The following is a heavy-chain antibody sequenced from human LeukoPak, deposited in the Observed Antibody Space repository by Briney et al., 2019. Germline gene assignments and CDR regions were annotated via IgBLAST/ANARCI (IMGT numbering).Heavy chain of an antibody. J-gene: IGHJ4*02. D-gene: IGHD1-14*01. Sequence: KASQTLSLTCTVSGVSISSGDYYWSWIRQHPGKGLEWIGYIYHSGSTHYNPSLKSRTTISVDTSKNQFSLKLSSVTAADTAVYYCARVPNQSKYSVGNYWGQGTLVTVSS. V-gene: IGHV4-31*03. CDR1: GVSISSGDYY. CDR2: IYHSGST. CDR3: ARVPNQSKYSVGNY.